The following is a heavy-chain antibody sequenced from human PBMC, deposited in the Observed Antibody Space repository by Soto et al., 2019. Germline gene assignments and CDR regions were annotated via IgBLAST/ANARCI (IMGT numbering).Heavy chain of an antibody. J-gene: IGHJ6*02. D-gene: IGHD2-21*02. Sequence: QVQLQQSGPGLVKPSQTLSLTCTVSGGSISFDHYHWTWIRQPPGKGLEWIGYVHYSGRVLYTPSLQSRVSISVDTPKNQFSLKLSSVTAADTAVYFCAREDDGGDRDYYGLDVWGQGTTVTVSS. CDR3: AREDDGGDRDYYGLDV. CDR2: VHYSGRV. CDR1: GGSISFDHYH. V-gene: IGHV4-30-4*01.